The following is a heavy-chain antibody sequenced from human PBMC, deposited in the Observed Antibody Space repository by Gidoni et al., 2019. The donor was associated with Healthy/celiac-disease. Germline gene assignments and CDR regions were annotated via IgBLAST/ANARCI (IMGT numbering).Heavy chain of an antibody. Sequence: QVQLQESGPGLVKPSETLSLTCPVSGGSISSYYWSWIRQPPGKGLEWIGYIYYSGSTNYNPSLKSRVTISVDTSKNQFSLKLSSVTAADTAVYYCARESGSGSYDFDYWGQGTLVTVSS. D-gene: IGHD3-10*01. CDR3: ARESGSGSYDFDY. J-gene: IGHJ4*02. V-gene: IGHV4-59*01. CDR1: GGSISSYY. CDR2: IYYSGST.